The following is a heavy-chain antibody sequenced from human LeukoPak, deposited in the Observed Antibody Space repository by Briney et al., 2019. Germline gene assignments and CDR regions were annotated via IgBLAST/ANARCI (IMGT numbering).Heavy chain of an antibody. CDR2: ISAYNGNT. V-gene: IGHV1-18*01. Sequence: ASVRVSCKASGYTFTIYGISWVRQARGQGLEWVGWISAYNGNTNYAQKLQGRVTMTTDTATSTAYMELRSLRSDDTAVYYCARSSSLQNGMDVWGQGTTVTVSS. CDR3: ARSSSLQNGMDV. J-gene: IGHJ6*02. CDR1: GYTFTIYG.